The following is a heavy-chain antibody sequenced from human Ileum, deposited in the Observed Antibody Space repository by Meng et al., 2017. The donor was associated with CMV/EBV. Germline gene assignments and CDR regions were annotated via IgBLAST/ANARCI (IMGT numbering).Heavy chain of an antibody. J-gene: IGHJ4*02. V-gene: IGHV1-2*02. CDR1: GYTFTGHY. CDR2: INPNSGDT. Sequence: QGQLLPSGVEVKRPGASVKASAKASGYTFTGHYMHWVRQAPGQGLEWMGWINPNSGDTNYAQNFQGRVTMTRDTSISTAYMELTSLRSDDTAVYYCARRAVLGPLPYLDQWGQGTLVTVSS. D-gene: IGHD6-19*01. CDR3: ARRAVLGPLPYLDQ.